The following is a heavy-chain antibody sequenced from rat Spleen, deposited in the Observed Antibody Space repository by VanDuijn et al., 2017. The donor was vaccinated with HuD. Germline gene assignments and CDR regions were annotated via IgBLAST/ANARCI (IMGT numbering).Heavy chain of an antibody. CDR3: TRDQYYDAYYHHYWFAY. Sequence: QVQLKESGPGLVQPSQTLSLTCPVSAFSLSRSGCGWFRQPPGKGLEWIAARSSGGRTYYNSALNSRLSISRDTSKSQVFLKIHSLRTEDTAIYFCTRDQYYDAYYHHYWFAYWGQGTLVTVSS. CDR1: AFSLSRSG. J-gene: IGHJ3*01. D-gene: IGHD1-12*03. V-gene: IGHV2S12*01. CDR2: RSSGGRT.